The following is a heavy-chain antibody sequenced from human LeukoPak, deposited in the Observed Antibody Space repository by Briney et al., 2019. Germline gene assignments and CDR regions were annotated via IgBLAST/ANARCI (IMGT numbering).Heavy chain of an antibody. V-gene: IGHV3-48*02. CDR1: GFTFNTDT. J-gene: IGHJ4*02. D-gene: IGHD2-2*01. CDR3: ARGYLYFDY. CDR2: ISTSSSTI. Sequence: GGSLRLSCAASGFTFNTDTMNWVRQAPGKGLEWVAYISTSSSTIYCADSVKARFTISRDNAKNSLYLQMHSLRDEDTAVYYCARGYLYFDYWGQGTLVTVSS.